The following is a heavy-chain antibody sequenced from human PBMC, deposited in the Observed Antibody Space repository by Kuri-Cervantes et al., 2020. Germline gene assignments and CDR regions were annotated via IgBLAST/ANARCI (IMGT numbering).Heavy chain of an antibody. D-gene: IGHD4-11*01. J-gene: IGHJ6*03. CDR1: GFTFSSYA. CDR3: AKEAIPVNYYYFYMDV. Sequence: GGSLRLSCAASGFTFSSYAMSWVRQAPGKGLEWVSSIGGSGGSTYYADSVKGRFTISRDNSKNTLYLQMNSLRAEDTAVYYCAKEAIPVNYYYFYMDVWGKGTTVTVSS. CDR2: IGGSGGST. V-gene: IGHV3-23*01.